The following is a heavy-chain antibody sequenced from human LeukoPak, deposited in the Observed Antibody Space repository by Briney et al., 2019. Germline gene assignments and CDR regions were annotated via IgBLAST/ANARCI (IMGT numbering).Heavy chain of an antibody. CDR3: ASYSTRNY. CDR2: ISLSGDNA. V-gene: IGHV3-23*01. Sequence: GGSLRLSCAASGFMFGNHAMSWVRQAPGKGLEWVSAISLSGDNAYYADSVKGRFTISRDNSKNTLSLQMNSLRAKDTAVYYCASYSTRNYWGQGTLVTVSS. J-gene: IGHJ4*02. CDR1: GFMFGNHA. D-gene: IGHD2-2*01.